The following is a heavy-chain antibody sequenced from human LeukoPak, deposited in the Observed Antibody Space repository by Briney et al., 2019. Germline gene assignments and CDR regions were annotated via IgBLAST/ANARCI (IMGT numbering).Heavy chain of an antibody. D-gene: IGHD6-13*01. CDR2: ISGSGGST. CDR1: SXX. V-gene: IGHV3-23*01. Sequence: SXXMSWVRQAXXKGLEWVSAISGSGGSTYYADSVKGRFTISRDNSKNTLYLQMNSLRAEDTAVYYCAKEWQQLVPDYWGQGTLVTVSS. J-gene: IGHJ4*02. CDR3: AKEWQQLVPDY.